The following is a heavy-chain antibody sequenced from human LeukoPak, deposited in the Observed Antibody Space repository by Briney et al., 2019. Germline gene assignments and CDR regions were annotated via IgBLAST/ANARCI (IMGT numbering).Heavy chain of an antibody. V-gene: IGHV1-46*01. Sequence: EASVKVSCKASGYTFTSYYMHWVRQAPGQGLERMGIINPSGGSTSYAQKFQGRVTMTRDMSTSTVYMELSSLRSEDTAVYYCARDLNTAMVKEGFDYWGQGTLVTVSS. CDR1: GYTFTSYY. D-gene: IGHD5-18*01. CDR2: INPSGGST. CDR3: ARDLNTAMVKEGFDY. J-gene: IGHJ4*02.